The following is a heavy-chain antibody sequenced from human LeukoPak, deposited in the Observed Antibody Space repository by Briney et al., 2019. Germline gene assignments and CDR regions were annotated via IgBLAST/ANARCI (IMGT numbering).Heavy chain of an antibody. CDR3: ARGYSDSSGIDY. Sequence: GGSLTLSCAASGFTFSNCWMIWVRHAPGKGLVWVANIKQDGNEKYYVDSVKGRFIVSRDNAKNSLYLQMNSLRAEDTAVYYCARGYSDSSGIDYWGQGTLVTVSS. CDR1: GFTFSNCW. V-gene: IGHV3-7*04. J-gene: IGHJ4*02. D-gene: IGHD3-22*01. CDR2: IKQDGNEK.